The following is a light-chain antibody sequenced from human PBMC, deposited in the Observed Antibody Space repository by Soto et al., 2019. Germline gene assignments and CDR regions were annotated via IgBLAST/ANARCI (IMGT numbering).Light chain of an antibody. CDR3: CSYAGSSTNWV. CDR2: EVS. J-gene: IGLJ3*02. Sequence: QSVLTQPASVSGSPGQSITISCTGTSGDVGSYNLVSWYQQHPGKAPKLMIYEVSKRPTGVSNRFSGSKSGNTASLTISGLQAEDEADYYCCSYAGSSTNWVFGGGTKLTVL. CDR1: SGDVGSYNL. V-gene: IGLV2-23*02.